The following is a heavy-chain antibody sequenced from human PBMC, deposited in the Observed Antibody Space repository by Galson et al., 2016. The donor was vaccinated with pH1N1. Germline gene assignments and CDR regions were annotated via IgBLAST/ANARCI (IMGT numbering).Heavy chain of an antibody. V-gene: IGHV6-1*01. CDR1: GDSVSSNSAT. CDR3: ARGVIDYDFWSGYQDHAAFDI. J-gene: IGHJ3*02. CDR2: TYYRSKWYN. Sequence: CAISGDSVSSNSATWNWIRQSPSRGLEWLGRTYYRSKWYNDYVESVKSRIIIRPDTSKNQLSLQLNSVTPADTAVYYCARGVIDYDFWSGYQDHAAFDIWGQGTIVIVSS. D-gene: IGHD3-3*01.